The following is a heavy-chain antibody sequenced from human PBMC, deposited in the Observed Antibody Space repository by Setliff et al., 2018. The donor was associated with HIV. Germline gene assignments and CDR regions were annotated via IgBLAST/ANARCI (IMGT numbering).Heavy chain of an antibody. D-gene: IGHD3-10*01. CDR3: AAGLWFGEFSLWQYWHFDL. CDR1: GGSASNSRYY. V-gene: IGHV4-39*06. CDR2: IHYNEKT. J-gene: IGHJ2*01. Sequence: PSETLSLTCTVSGGSASNSRYYWAWIRQPPGKGLEYIGSIHYNEKTYYNPSLMSRVTISLDTSKNQFPLKLSSVTAADTAVYYCAAGLWFGEFSLWQYWHFDLWGRGTLVTVSS.